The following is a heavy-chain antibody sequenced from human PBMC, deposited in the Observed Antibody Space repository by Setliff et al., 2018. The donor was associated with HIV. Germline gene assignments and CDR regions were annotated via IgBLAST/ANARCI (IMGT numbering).Heavy chain of an antibody. D-gene: IGHD3-16*01. Sequence: GGSLRLSCAASGFTFSSYGMSWVRQAPERGLEWVSAISDSGDNTNYADSVKGRFTISRDDSKNTLYLQMTSLRAEDTAVYYCAKSAFGGGRDYWGQGTLVTVSS. CDR3: AKSAFGGGRDY. J-gene: IGHJ4*02. CDR2: ISDSGDNT. V-gene: IGHV3-23*01. CDR1: GFTFSSYG.